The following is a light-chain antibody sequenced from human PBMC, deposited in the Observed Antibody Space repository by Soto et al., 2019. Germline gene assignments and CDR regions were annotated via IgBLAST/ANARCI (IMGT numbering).Light chain of an antibody. CDR3: QQYSTLPHT. V-gene: IGKV3-20*01. CDR2: GVS. J-gene: IGKJ2*01. Sequence: ENVLTQSPGTLSLSPGERATLSCRASQSVTNSFFAWYQQIPGQAPRLLIYGVSSRATGIPDRFSGSGSGTDFTLTISRLEPEDFVVYYCQQYSTLPHTFCQGTRLEV. CDR1: QSVTNSF.